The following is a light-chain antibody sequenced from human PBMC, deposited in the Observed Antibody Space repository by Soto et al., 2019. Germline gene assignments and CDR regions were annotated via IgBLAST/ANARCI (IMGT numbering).Light chain of an antibody. CDR1: QSVSSSY. Sequence: EIVLTQSPGTLSLSPGERATLSCRASQSVSSSYLAWYQQKPGQAPRLLIYGTSTRATGIPDRFSGSGSGTDFILTISRLEPEDGAVYYCQQYSSSLYTIGQGTRLEIK. CDR3: QQYSSSLYT. V-gene: IGKV3-20*01. CDR2: GTS. J-gene: IGKJ2*01.